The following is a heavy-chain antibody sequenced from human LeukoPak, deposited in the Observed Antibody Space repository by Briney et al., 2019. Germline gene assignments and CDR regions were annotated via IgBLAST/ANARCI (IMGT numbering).Heavy chain of an antibody. V-gene: IGHV1-24*01. D-gene: IGHD1-26*01. J-gene: IGHJ4*02. CDR1: GYTLTELS. CDR3: ATGEGATDYFDY. CDR2: FDPEDGET. Sequence: ASVKVSFKVSGYTLTELSMHWVRQAPGKGLEWMGGFDPEDGETIYAQKFQGRVTMTEDTSTDTAYMELSSLRSEDTAVYYCATGEGATDYFDYWGQGTLVTVSS.